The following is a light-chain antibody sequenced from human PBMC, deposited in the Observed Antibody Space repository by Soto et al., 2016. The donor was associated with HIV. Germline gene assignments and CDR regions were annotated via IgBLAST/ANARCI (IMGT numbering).Light chain of an antibody. CDR3: QVWDSGSDPVA. Sequence: SYELTQPPSVSVAPGKTARITCGGTNVGSKSVHWYQQKPGQAPVLVVYDDSDRPSGIPERFSGSNSGNTATLTISRVDIGDEADYYCQVWDSGSDPVAFGGGTKLTVL. V-gene: IGLV3-21*03. CDR1: NVGSKS. J-gene: IGLJ2*01. CDR2: DDS.